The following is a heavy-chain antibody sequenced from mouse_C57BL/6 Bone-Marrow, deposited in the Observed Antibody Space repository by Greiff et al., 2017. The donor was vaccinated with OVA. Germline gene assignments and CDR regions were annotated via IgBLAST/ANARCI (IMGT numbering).Heavy chain of an antibody. CDR2: ISYDGSN. Sequence: EVQLVESGPGLVKPSQSLSLTCSVTGYSITSGYYWNWIRQFPGNKLEWMGYISYDGSNNYNPSLKNRISITRDPSKNQFFLKLNSVTTEDTATYYCARGGYYGPWYFDVWGTGTTVTVSS. V-gene: IGHV3-6*01. CDR1: GYSITSGYY. J-gene: IGHJ1*03. CDR3: ARGGYYGPWYFDV. D-gene: IGHD1-2*01.